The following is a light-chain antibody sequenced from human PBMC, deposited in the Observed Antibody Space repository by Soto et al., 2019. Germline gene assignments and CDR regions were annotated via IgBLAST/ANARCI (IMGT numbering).Light chain of an antibody. V-gene: IGLV2-14*03. Sequence: QSALTQPASVSGAPGQSITISCTGTSNDVGGYKYVSWYQQRPGTAPKLIMFEVNNRPSGVSDRFSGSRSANTASLTISGLQAQDEADYYCSSYTSSSTLVFGTGTKLTVL. CDR1: SNDVGGYKY. CDR3: SSYTSSSTLV. J-gene: IGLJ1*01. CDR2: EVN.